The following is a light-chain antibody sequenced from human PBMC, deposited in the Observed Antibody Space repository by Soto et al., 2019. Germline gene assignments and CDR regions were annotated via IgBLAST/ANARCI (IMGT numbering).Light chain of an antibody. CDR1: QDIAGY. Sequence: DIQVTQSPSSVSASVGDRVTITFLASQDIAGYLAWYQHKPGRTPELLIHGASRLQSGVPARFSGSGSGTDFTLSINSLQPEDFATYYCQQAYSFPITFGQGTRLEIK. CDR2: GAS. J-gene: IGKJ5*01. V-gene: IGKV1D-12*01. CDR3: QQAYSFPIT.